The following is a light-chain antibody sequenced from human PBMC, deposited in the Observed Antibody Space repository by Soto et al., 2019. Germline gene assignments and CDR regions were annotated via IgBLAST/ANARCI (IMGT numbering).Light chain of an antibody. CDR2: AAS. Sequence: DIQLTQSRSFLSASVGDRVTITCRASQDISSSLAWYQQKPGKAPKLLIYAASTLQGGVPSRFSGSGSGTEFTPTISILQPEYFSSYDGQQLKNYPSITCGQETGQEVK. J-gene: IGKJ5*01. V-gene: IGKV1-9*01. CDR1: QDISSS. CDR3: QQLKNYPSIT.